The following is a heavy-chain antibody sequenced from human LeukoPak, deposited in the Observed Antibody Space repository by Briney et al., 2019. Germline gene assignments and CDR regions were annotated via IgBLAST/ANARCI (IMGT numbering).Heavy chain of an antibody. D-gene: IGHD6-19*01. CDR1: GGSFSGYY. Sequence: SETLSLTCAVYGGSFSGYYWSWIRQPPGKGLEWIGEINHSGSTNYNPSLKSRVTISVDTSKNQFSLKLSSVTAAGTAVYYCARAPEYSSGWYWGQGTLVTVSS. CDR2: INHSGST. J-gene: IGHJ4*02. V-gene: IGHV4-34*01. CDR3: ARAPEYSSGWY.